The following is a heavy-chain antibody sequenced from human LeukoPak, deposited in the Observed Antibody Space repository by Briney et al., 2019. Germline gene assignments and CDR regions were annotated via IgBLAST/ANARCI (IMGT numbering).Heavy chain of an antibody. D-gene: IGHD2-2*01. Sequence: PGGSLRLSCAASGFTFSSYSMNWVRQAPGKGLEWVSSISSSSSYIYYADSVKGRFTISRDNAKNTLYLQMNSLRAEDTAVYYCAKGPNGYCSSTSCYADYWGQGTLVTVSS. J-gene: IGHJ4*02. CDR3: AKGPNGYCSSTSCYADY. CDR2: ISSSSSYI. CDR1: GFTFSSYS. V-gene: IGHV3-21*04.